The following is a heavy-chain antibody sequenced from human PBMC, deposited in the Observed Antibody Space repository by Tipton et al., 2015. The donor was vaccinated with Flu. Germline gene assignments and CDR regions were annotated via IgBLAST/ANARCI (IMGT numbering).Heavy chain of an antibody. V-gene: IGHV4-61*02. D-gene: IGHD3-22*01. Sequence: TLSLTCTVPGGSISSGSYYWSWIRQPAGKGLEWIGRVYTSGGTNYNPSLKSRVTISVDTSKNQFSLKLSSVTAADTAVYYCARESDSSGYEDALDIWGQGTMVTFSS. CDR3: ARESDSSGYEDALDI. CDR1: GGSISSGSYY. CDR2: VYTSGGT. J-gene: IGHJ3*02.